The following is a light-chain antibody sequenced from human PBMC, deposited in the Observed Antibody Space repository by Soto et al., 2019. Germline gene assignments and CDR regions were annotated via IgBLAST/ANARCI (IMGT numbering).Light chain of an antibody. CDR2: DNR. V-gene: IGLV3-21*02. CDR3: SSYTSFTALHVV. Sequence: SYELTQPPSVSVAPGQTARISCGGNNIGIKDVYWYQQQPGQAPVLVVYDNRDRPSGIPERFSGSNSGNTATLTISRVEAGDEADYYCSSYTSFTALHVVFGGGTKLTVL. J-gene: IGLJ2*01. CDR1: NIGIKD.